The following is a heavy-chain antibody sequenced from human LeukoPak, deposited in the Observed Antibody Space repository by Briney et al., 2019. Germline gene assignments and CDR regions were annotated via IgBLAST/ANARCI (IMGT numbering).Heavy chain of an antibody. CDR3: ARTYDSSGYYYFDY. V-gene: IGHV3-74*01. CDR2: INGDGTTV. D-gene: IGHD3-22*01. J-gene: IGHJ4*02. Sequence: GGSLRLSCTASGFTFSNYWMHWVRQAPGKGLVWVSRINGDGTTVTYADSVKGRFTISRDNSKNTLYLQMNSLRAEDTAVYYCARTYDSSGYYYFDYWGQGTLVTVSS. CDR1: GFTFSNYW.